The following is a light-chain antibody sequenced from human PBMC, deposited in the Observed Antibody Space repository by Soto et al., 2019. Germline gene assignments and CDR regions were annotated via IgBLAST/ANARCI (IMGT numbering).Light chain of an antibody. Sequence: EIVLTQSPGTLSLSPGEXATLSCRASQSVSSSYLAWYQQKPGQAPRLLIYGASSRATGIPDRFSGSGSGTDFTLTISRLEPEDFAVYYCQQIRTFGQGTKVDIK. CDR3: QQIRT. CDR2: GAS. V-gene: IGKV3-20*01. J-gene: IGKJ1*01. CDR1: QSVSSSY.